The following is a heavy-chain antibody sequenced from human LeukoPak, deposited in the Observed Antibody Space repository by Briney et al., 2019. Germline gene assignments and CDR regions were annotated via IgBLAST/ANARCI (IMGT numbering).Heavy chain of an antibody. J-gene: IGHJ4*02. V-gene: IGHV3-30*02. CDR2: IRYDGSNK. D-gene: IGHD3-9*01. Sequence: GGSLRLSCAASGFTFSSYGMHWVRQAPGKGLEWVAFIRYDGSNKYYADSVKGRFTISRDNSKNTLYLQMNSLRAEDTAVYYCAKQADILTGYHIPDFDYWGQGTLVTVSS. CDR1: GFTFSSYG. CDR3: AKQADILTGYHIPDFDY.